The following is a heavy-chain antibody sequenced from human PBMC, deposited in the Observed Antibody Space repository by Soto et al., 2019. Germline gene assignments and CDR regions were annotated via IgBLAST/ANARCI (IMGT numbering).Heavy chain of an antibody. CDR1: GFTFSSYS. Sequence: GGSLRLSCAASGFTFSSYSMNWVRQAPGKGLEWVSSISSSSSYIYYADSVKGRFTISRDNAKNSLYLQMNSLRAEDTAVYYCARDPFDIVVVPAALNHYYGSERGGYWGQGTLVTVSS. D-gene: IGHD2-2*01. CDR3: ARDPFDIVVVPAALNHYYGSERGGY. CDR2: ISSSSSYI. J-gene: IGHJ4*02. V-gene: IGHV3-21*01.